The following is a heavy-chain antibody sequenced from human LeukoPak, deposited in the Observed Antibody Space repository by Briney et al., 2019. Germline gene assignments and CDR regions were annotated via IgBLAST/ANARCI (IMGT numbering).Heavy chain of an antibody. Sequence: ASVKVSCKASGYTFTVYYMHWVRHVPGQGLEWMGWINPNRGGTKYAQKFQGRVTMTRDTSISTAYMELNRLRSDDTAVYYCARVMNREGTNYWGQGTLVTVSS. CDR2: INPNRGGT. CDR3: ARVMNREGTNY. CDR1: GYTFTVYY. D-gene: IGHD1/OR15-1a*01. V-gene: IGHV1-2*02. J-gene: IGHJ4*02.